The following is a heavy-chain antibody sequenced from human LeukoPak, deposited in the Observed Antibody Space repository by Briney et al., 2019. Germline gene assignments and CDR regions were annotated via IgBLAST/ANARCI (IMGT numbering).Heavy chain of an antibody. D-gene: IGHD3-3*01. J-gene: IGHJ5*02. V-gene: IGHV4-39*07. CDR1: GGSISTSNYY. CDR3: AREGPRGRIFSPNWFDP. Sequence: SETLSLTCTVSGGSISTSNYYWGWIRQPPGTGLEWIGNIYYSGSTYYNLSLKSRVTISVDTSKNQFSLKLSSVTAAATAVYYCAREGPRGRIFSPNWFDPWGQGTLVTVSS. CDR2: IYYSGST.